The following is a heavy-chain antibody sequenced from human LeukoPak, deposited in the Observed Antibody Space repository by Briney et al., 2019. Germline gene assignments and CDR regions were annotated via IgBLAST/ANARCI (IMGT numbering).Heavy chain of an antibody. CDR2: ISPYNGET. Sequence: ASVKVSCKTSGYTFVSYVLSWVRQAPGQGLEWVGWISPYNGETDSAPKFQGRVTLTTDKSTTTGNMELTSLRSDDTAIYYCAIGYVSGVYHHRVFYSWGQGTLVTVSS. V-gene: IGHV1-18*01. CDR1: GYTFVSYV. D-gene: IGHD2-15*01. J-gene: IGHJ4*02. CDR3: AIGYVSGVYHHRVFYS.